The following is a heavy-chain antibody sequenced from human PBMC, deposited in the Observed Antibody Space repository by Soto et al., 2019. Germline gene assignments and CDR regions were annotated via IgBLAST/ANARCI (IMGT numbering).Heavy chain of an antibody. CDR2: ISGSGTST. V-gene: IGHV3-23*01. Sequence: GWSLRLSCAASGFTFSSYAMSWVRHAPGKGLEWVSTISGSGTSTYYADSVKGRFTISRDSSRNTLYLQMNSLRAEDTAVYYSACTPDSVVITQPIDYWRQGTLVTVSS. J-gene: IGHJ4*02. CDR3: ACTPDSVVITQPIDY. CDR1: GFTFSSYA. D-gene: IGHD3-22*01.